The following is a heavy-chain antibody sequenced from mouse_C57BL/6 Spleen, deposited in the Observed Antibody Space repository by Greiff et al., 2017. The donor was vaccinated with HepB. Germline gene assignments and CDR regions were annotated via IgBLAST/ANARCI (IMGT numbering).Heavy chain of an antibody. J-gene: IGHJ4*01. Sequence: EVQLQESGPELVKPGASVKIPCKASGYTFTDYNMDWVKQSHGKSLEWIGDINPNNGGTIYNQKFKGKATLTVDKSSSTAYMELRSLTSEDTAVYYCARGNYDEDAMDYWGQGTSVTVSS. D-gene: IGHD2-4*01. CDR3: ARGNYDEDAMDY. CDR2: INPNNGGT. V-gene: IGHV1-18*01. CDR1: GYTFTDYN.